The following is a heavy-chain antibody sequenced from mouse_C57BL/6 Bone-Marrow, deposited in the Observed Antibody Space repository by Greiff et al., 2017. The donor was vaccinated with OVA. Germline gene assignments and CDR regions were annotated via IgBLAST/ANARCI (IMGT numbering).Heavy chain of an antibody. V-gene: IGHV1-72*01. CDR1: GYTFTSYW. CDR2: IDPISGGT. Sequence: VQLQQPGAELVKPGASVKLSCKASGYTFTSYWMHWVKQRPGRGLEWIGRIDPISGGTKYNEKFKSKATLTVDKPSSTAYMQLSSLTSEDSAVYYCARSGYYGLYFDYWGQGTTLTVSS. J-gene: IGHJ2*01. D-gene: IGHD1-1*01. CDR3: ARSGYYGLYFDY.